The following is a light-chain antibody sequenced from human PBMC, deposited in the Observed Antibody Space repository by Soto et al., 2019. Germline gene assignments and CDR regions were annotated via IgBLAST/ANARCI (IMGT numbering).Light chain of an antibody. Sequence: QSALTQPASVSGSPGQSITISCTGATSDVGDYNYVSWYQQHPGKVPKLLIYGVNNRPSGVSNRFSGSKSGNTASLTISGLQTEYEGDYYCSSYTTSSTLVFGGGTKLTVL. V-gene: IGLV2-14*01. J-gene: IGLJ2*01. CDR2: GVN. CDR3: SSYTTSSTLV. CDR1: TSDVGDYNY.